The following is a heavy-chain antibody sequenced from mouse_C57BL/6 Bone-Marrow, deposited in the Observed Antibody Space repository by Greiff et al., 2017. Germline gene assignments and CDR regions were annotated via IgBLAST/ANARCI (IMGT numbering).Heavy chain of an antibody. Sequence: DVMLVQSGGGLVKPGGSLKLSCAASGFTFSDYGMHWVRQAPEQGLEWVAYISRGSSNNYYADTVKGRFTITKDKAKNTLCLQMSSLRSEDTAMYYCARFSWDYFDYWGQGTTLTVSS. V-gene: IGHV5-17*01. J-gene: IGHJ2*01. D-gene: IGHD3-1*01. CDR1: GFTFSDYG. CDR2: ISRGSSNN. CDR3: ARFSWDYFDY.